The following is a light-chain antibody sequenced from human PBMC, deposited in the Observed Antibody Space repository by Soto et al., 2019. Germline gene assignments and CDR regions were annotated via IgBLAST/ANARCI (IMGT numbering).Light chain of an antibody. J-gene: IGKJ1*01. CDR2: LAS. CDR3: QQHGSYPRT. Sequence: DIQMTQSPSTLSASVGDRVTITCRASQSIGTSLAWYQQRPGKAPKLLIYLASNLEVGVPSRFSGRGSGTEFTLAISSLQPDDVATYYCQQHGSYPRTLGQGTKVEI. V-gene: IGKV1-5*03. CDR1: QSIGTS.